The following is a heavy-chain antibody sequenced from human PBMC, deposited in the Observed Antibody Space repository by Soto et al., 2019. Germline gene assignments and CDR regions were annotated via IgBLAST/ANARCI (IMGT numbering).Heavy chain of an antibody. J-gene: IGHJ6*02. CDR3: ARVITIFGVGRYYYGMDV. V-gene: IGHV4-59*01. CDR1: GGSISSYC. D-gene: IGHD3-3*01. CDR2: IYYSGST. Sequence: SETLSLTCTVSGGSISSYCWSWIRQPPGKGLEWIGYIYYSGSTNYNPSLKSRVTISVDTSKNQFSLKLSSVTAADTAVYYCARVITIFGVGRYYYGMDVWGQGTTVTVSS.